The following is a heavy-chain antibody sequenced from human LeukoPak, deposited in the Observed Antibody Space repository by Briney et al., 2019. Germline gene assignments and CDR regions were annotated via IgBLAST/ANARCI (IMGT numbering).Heavy chain of an antibody. V-gene: IGHV3-11*03. Sequence: PGGSLRLSCAASGFTFSDYYMSWIRQAPGKGREGVSYISSSSSYTKYADSVKGRFTISRDNAKNSLYLQIYSLRAEDTAMYYCATSRITMVRGYYFDYWGQGTLVTVSS. CDR2: ISSSSSYT. J-gene: IGHJ4*02. D-gene: IGHD3-10*01. CDR1: GFTFSDYY. CDR3: ATSRITMVRGYYFDY.